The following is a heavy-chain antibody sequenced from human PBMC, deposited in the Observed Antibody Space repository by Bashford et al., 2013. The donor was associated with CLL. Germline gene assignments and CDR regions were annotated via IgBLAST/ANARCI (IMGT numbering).Heavy chain of an antibody. CDR3: ARGPMIVVVINPGEPYYYYYYGMDV. V-gene: IGHV4-34*01. CDR1: GGSFSWLL. CDR2: INHSGST. Sequence: SETLSLTCAVYGGSFSWLLLELDSATPPGKGLEWIGEINHSGSTNYNPSLKSRVTISVDTSKNQFSLKLSSVTAADTAVYYCARGPMIVVVINPGEPYYYYYYGMDVWGQGTTVTVSS. J-gene: IGHJ6*02. D-gene: IGHD3-22*01.